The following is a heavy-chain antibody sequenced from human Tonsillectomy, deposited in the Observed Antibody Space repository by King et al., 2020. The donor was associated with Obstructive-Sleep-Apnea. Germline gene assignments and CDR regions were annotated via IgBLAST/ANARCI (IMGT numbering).Heavy chain of an antibody. V-gene: IGHV3-11*01. CDR2: ISSSGSTI. CDR3: ARDPTYYDILTHAFDI. Sequence: QLVQSGGGLVKPGGSLRLSCAASGFTLSDYYMSWIRQAPGKGLEWVSYISSSGSTIYYADSVKGRFTISRDNAKNSLYLQMNSLRAEDTAVYYCARDPTYYDILTHAFDIWGQGTMVTVSS. CDR1: GFTLSDYY. J-gene: IGHJ3*02. D-gene: IGHD3-9*01.